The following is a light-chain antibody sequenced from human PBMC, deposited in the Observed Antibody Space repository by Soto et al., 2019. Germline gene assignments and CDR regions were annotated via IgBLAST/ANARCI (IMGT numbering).Light chain of an antibody. Sequence: QSVLTQPPSASGSPGQSVTISCTGTSSDVGGYKYVSWFQQHPGKAPKLMIYEVSKRPSGVPYRFSGSKSGNTASLTVSGLQADDEADYYCSSYTGSNNWVFGGGTKLTVL. V-gene: IGLV2-8*01. J-gene: IGLJ3*02. CDR1: SSDVGGYKY. CDR2: EVS. CDR3: SSYTGSNNWV.